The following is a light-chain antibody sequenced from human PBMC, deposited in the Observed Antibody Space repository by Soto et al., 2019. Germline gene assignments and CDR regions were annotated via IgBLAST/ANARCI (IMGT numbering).Light chain of an antibody. Sequence: QSVLTQPASVSGSPGQSITISCTGTSSDIGVYNYVSWYQQHPGKAPKLMIYDVSNRPSGVSNRFSGSKSGNTASLTSSGLQAEDEADYYCSSSTTTSTVVFGGGTKLTVL. CDR1: SSDIGVYNY. CDR2: DVS. J-gene: IGLJ2*01. CDR3: SSSTTTSTVV. V-gene: IGLV2-14*01.